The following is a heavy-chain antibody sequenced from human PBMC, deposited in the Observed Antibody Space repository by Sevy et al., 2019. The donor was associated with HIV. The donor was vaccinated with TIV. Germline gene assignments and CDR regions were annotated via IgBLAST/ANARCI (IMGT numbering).Heavy chain of an antibody. CDR1: GFTFSSYS. J-gene: IGHJ5*02. Sequence: GGSLRLSCAASGFTFSSYSMNWVRQAPGKGLEWVSSISSSSSYIYYADSVKGRFTISRDNAKNSLYLQMNSLRAEDTAVYYCARVRARGLLWFGKTFDPWGQGTLVTDSS. CDR3: ARVRARGLLWFGKTFDP. V-gene: IGHV3-21*01. D-gene: IGHD3-10*01. CDR2: ISSSSSYI.